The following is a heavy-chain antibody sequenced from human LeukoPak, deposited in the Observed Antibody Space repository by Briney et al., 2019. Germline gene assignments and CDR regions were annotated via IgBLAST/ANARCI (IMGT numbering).Heavy chain of an antibody. J-gene: IGHJ5*02. Sequence: GGSLRLSCAASGFTFNSYNMNWVRQAPGKGLEWVSSITSSSTYMYYADSVKGRFTISRDNAKNSLYLQMNSLRAEDTAVYYCAREMLAAVAAQSWGQGTLVTVSS. CDR2: ITSSSTYM. CDR3: AREMLAAVAAQS. CDR1: GFTFNSYN. D-gene: IGHD6-19*01. V-gene: IGHV3-21*01.